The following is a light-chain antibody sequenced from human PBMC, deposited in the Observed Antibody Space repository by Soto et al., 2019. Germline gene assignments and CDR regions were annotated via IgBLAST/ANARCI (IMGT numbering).Light chain of an antibody. CDR1: SXDVGDYRY. Sequence: QSALTQPASVSGSPGQSITISCTGTSXDVGDYRYVSWYQQHPGKAPKLIIFEVSNRPSGVSSRFSASKSGNTASLTISGLQAEDAAHYYCSSYTSINTLVFGIGTKVTVL. V-gene: IGLV2-14*01. J-gene: IGLJ1*01. CDR3: SSYTSINTLV. CDR2: EVS.